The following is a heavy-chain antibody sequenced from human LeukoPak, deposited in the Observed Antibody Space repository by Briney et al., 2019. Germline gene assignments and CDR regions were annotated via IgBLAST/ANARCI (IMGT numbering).Heavy chain of an antibody. V-gene: IGHV4-30-2*01. CDR1: GGSISSGGYS. D-gene: IGHD3-10*01. CDR2: IYHSGST. J-gene: IGHJ3*02. CDR3: ARGYGSGSNDAFDI. Sequence: SQTLSLTCAVSGGSISSGGYSWSWIRQPPGTGLEWIGYIYHSGSTYYNPSLKSRVTISVDRSKNQFSLKLSSVTAADTAVYYCARGYGSGSNDAFDIWGQGTMVTVSS.